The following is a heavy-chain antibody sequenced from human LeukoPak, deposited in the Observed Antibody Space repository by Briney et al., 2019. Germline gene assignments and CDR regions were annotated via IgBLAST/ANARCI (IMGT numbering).Heavy chain of an antibody. V-gene: IGHV4-31*03. CDR1: GGSISSGGYY. J-gene: IGHJ4*02. D-gene: IGHD3-10*01. CDR3: ASHLWFEKYFDY. Sequence: SQTLSLTCTVSGGSISSGGYYWSWIRQHPGKGLEWIGNIYYSGSTYYNPSLKSRVTISVDTSKNQFSLKLSSVTAADTAVYYCASHLWFEKYFDYWGQGTLVTVSS. CDR2: IYYSGST.